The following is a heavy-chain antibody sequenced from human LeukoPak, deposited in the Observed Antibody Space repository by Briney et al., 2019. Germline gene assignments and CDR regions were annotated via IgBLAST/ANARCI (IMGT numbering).Heavy chain of an antibody. CDR2: ISGSGGST. J-gene: IGHJ3*02. Sequence: PGGSLRLSCAASGFTFSSYAMSWVRQAPGKGLEWVSGISGSGGSTYYADSVKGRFTISRDNSKNTLYLQMNSLRAEDTAVYYCAKCRNYDFWSGGDAFDIWGQGTMVTVSS. CDR3: AKCRNYDFWSGGDAFDI. CDR1: GFTFSSYA. D-gene: IGHD3-3*01. V-gene: IGHV3-23*01.